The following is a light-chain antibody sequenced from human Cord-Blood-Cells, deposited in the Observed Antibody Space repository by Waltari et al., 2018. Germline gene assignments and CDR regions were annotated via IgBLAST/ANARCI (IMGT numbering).Light chain of an antibody. V-gene: IGLV2-23*01. Sequence: QSALTQPASVSGSPGPSITIPCTGTSSDVGSYNLVSCYQQHPGKAPKLMIYEGSKRPSGVSNRFSGSKSSNTASLTISGLQAEDEADYYCCSYAGSSTWVFGGGTKLTVL. CDR1: SSDVGSYNL. CDR3: CSYAGSSTWV. J-gene: IGLJ3*02. CDR2: EGS.